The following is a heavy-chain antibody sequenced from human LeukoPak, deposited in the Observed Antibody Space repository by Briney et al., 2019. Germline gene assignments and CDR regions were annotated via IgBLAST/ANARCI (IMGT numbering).Heavy chain of an antibody. J-gene: IGHJ5*02. Sequence: GGSLRPSCAASGFTVSSNYMSWVRQAPGKGLEWVSSTYSATSTYYADSVKGRFTISRDNSKNTLYLQMNSQRVEDTAVYFCARGVVGDRDNWFDPWGQGTLVTVSS. V-gene: IGHV3-66*01. CDR1: GFTVSSNY. CDR2: TYSATST. CDR3: ARGVVGDRDNWFDP. D-gene: IGHD1-26*01.